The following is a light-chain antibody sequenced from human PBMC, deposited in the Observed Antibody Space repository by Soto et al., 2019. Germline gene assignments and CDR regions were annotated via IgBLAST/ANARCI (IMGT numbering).Light chain of an antibody. J-gene: IGLJ2*01. CDR2: EVS. CDR3: CSYAGIPTLV. Sequence: QSVLTQPASVSGSPGQSITISCTGTSSDVGSYNLVSWYQQHPGKAPKLMIYEVSKRPSGVSNRFSGSKSGNTASLTISGLQAEDEADYYCCSYAGIPTLVFVGGTKVTVL. CDR1: SSDVGSYNL. V-gene: IGLV2-23*02.